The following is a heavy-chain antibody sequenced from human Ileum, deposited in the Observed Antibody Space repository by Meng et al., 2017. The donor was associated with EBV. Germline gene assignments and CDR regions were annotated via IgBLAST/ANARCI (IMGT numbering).Heavy chain of an antibody. CDR2: IYHSGSA. J-gene: IGHJ2*01. Sequence: QVRRQESRPGLVTPTGTRSLPCAASGASIISSNWWTWVRQTPGKGLEWIGEIYHSGSANYTPSFKSRATISVDKSKNQFSLTLKSVTAADTAVYYCMRDLLILERTEVWGRGTLVTVSS. CDR1: GASIISSNW. CDR3: MRDLLILERTEV. V-gene: IGHV4-4*02. D-gene: IGHD3-3*01.